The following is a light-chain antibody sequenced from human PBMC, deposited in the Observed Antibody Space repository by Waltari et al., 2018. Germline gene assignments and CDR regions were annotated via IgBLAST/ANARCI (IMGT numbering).Light chain of an antibody. V-gene: IGKV3-11*01. Sequence: EIVLTQSPAALSLSPGERVTLSCRASQSVSSYFAWYQQKPGQAPRLLIYDASNRATGIPARFSGSGSGTDFTLTISSLEPEDFAVYYCQQRDSWWTFGQGTKVEIK. CDR3: QQRDSWWT. J-gene: IGKJ1*01. CDR2: DAS. CDR1: QSVSSY.